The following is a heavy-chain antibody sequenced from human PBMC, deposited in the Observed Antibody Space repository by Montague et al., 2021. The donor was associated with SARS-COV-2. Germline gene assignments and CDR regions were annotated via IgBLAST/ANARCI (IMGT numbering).Heavy chain of an antibody. D-gene: IGHD5-18*01. J-gene: IGHJ3*02. Sequence: SETLSLTCTVFGGSISSYYWSWIRQPPGKGLEWIGYIYYSGSTNYNPPLKSRVTISLDTSKSQFSLKLNSVTAADTAVYYCARGSYGSDAFDIWGQGTMVTVSS. CDR3: ARGSYGSDAFDI. CDR1: GGSISSYY. V-gene: IGHV4-59*01. CDR2: IYYSGST.